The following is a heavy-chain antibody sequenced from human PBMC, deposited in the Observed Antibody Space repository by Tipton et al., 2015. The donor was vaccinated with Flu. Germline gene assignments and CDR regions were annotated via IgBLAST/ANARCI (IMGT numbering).Heavy chain of an antibody. CDR2: IYTGGST. V-gene: IGHV3-53*01. CDR1: GFTLISNY. CDR3: AREDSSGWFTY. D-gene: IGHD6-19*01. Sequence: SLRLSCAASGFTLISNYMSWVRQAPGKGLEWVSVIYTGGSTYYADSVKGRFTISRDNSKNTLYLRMDSLRAEDTAVYYCAREDSSGWFTYRGQGTLVTVSS. J-gene: IGHJ4*02.